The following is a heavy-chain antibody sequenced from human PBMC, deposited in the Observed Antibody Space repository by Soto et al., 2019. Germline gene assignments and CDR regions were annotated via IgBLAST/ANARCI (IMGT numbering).Heavy chain of an antibody. CDR2: IIPIFGTA. D-gene: IGHD2-21*02. J-gene: IGHJ6*02. V-gene: IGHV1-69*12. Sequence: QVQLVQSGAEVKKPGSSVKVSCKASGGTFSSYAISWVRQAPGQGLEWMGGIIPIFGTANYAQKFQGRVTITADESTSTAYMELSSLRSEDTAVYYCARDSPPYCGGDCYSPYYYGMDVWGQGTTVTVSS. CDR3: ARDSPPYCGGDCYSPYYYGMDV. CDR1: GGTFSSYA.